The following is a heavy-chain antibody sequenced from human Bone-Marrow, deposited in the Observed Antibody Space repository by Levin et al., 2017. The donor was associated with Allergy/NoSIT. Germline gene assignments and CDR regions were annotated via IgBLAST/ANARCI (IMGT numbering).Heavy chain of an antibody. D-gene: IGHD2-15*01. CDR2: IIPILRTT. CDR1: GNTFSSYT. V-gene: IGHV1-69*08. J-gene: IGHJ4*02. CDR3: AWGLGYCSPNSCLNFRLDS. Sequence: ASVKVSCKASGNTFSSYTFTWVRQAPGQGLEWMGRIIPILRTTNYAQRFQGRITITADTSTSTTYMVLSSLRPEDAAVYYCAWGLGYCSPNSCLNFRLDSWGQGTLVTVSS.